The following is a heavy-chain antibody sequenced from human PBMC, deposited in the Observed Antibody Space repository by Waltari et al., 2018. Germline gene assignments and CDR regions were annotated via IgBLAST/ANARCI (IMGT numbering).Heavy chain of an antibody. J-gene: IGHJ4*02. CDR1: GFTFSSYE. CDR3: AREGGYVWGSYRYYFDY. Sequence: EVQLVESGGGLVQPGGSLRLSCAASGFTFSSYEMNWVRQAPGKGLEWVSYISSSGSTIYYADSVKGRFTISRDNAKNSLYLQMNSLRAEDTAVYYCAREGGYVWGSYRYYFDYWGQGTLVTVSS. D-gene: IGHD3-16*02. V-gene: IGHV3-48*03. CDR2: ISSSGSTI.